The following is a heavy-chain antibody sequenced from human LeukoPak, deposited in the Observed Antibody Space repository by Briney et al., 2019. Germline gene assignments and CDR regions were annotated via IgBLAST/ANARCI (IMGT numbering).Heavy chain of an antibody. CDR3: ARGSFSSGWYIDFDY. Sequence: GLVKVSCKASGYTFTSYAINWVRQATGQGLEWMGWMNPNSGNTGYAQKLQGRVTMTRNTSISTAYMELSSLRSEDTAVYYCARGSFSSGWYIDFDYWGQGTLVTVSS. CDR1: GYTFTSYA. D-gene: IGHD6-19*01. CDR2: MNPNSGNT. V-gene: IGHV1-8*02. J-gene: IGHJ4*02.